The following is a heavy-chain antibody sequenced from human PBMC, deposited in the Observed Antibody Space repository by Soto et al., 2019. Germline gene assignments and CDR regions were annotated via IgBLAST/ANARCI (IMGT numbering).Heavy chain of an antibody. CDR3: AREGGGKQQLALS. CDR1: GGTFSSYA. Sequence: ASVKVSFKASGGTFSSYAISWVRQAPGQGLEWMGGIIPIFGTANYAQKFQGRVTITADESTSTAYMELSRLRSEDTAVYYCAREGGGKQQLALSWGQGTLVTVSS. D-gene: IGHD6-13*01. V-gene: IGHV1-69*13. J-gene: IGHJ5*02. CDR2: IIPIFGTA.